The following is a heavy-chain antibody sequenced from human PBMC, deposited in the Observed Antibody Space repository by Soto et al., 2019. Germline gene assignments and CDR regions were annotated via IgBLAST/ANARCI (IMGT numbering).Heavy chain of an antibody. CDR2: VYHTGTT. CDR3: ARDGRPDNRLSYGMDV. D-gene: IGHD3-16*01. J-gene: IGHJ6*02. Sequence: SGTLSLTCTVSGVSIGHYHWSWIRRPPGRGLQWIGYVYHTGTTTYTPSVKSRFTISVDTSKNQLSLRLNSVTAADAAVYYCARDGRPDNRLSYGMDVWGQGTAVTVSS. V-gene: IGHV4-59*01. CDR1: GVSIGHYH.